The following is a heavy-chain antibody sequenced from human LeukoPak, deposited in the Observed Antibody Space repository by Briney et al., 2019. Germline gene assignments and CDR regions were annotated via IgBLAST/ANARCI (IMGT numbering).Heavy chain of an antibody. CDR2: IKQDGSEK. V-gene: IGHV3-7*01. Sequence: GGSLRLSCAASGFTFSGYWMSWVRQAPGKGLEWVANIKQDGSEKYYVDSVKGRFTISRDNAKNSLYLQMNSLRAEDTAVYYCARGLYCSSTSCYTGPDYYMDVWGKGTTVTVSS. CDR3: ARGLYCSSTSCYTGPDYYMDV. CDR1: GFTFSGYW. D-gene: IGHD2-2*02. J-gene: IGHJ6*03.